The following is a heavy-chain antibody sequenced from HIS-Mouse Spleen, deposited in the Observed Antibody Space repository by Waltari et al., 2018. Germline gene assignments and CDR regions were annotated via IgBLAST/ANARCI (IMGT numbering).Heavy chain of an antibody. J-gene: IGHJ2*01. Sequence: QLQLQESGPGLVKPSETLSLTCTFPGGSLSSSSYYWGWIRQPPGQGLEWIGSIYYSGSTYYNPSLKSRVTISVDTSKNQFSLKLSSVTAADTAVYYCAREIPYSSSWYDWYFDLWGRGTLVTVSS. D-gene: IGHD6-13*01. CDR2: IYYSGST. CDR1: GGSLSSSSYY. V-gene: IGHV4-39*07. CDR3: AREIPYSSSWYDWYFDL.